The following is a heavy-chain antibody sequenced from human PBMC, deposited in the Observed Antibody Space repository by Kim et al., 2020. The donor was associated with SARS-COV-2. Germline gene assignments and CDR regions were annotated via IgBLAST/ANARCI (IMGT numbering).Heavy chain of an antibody. Sequence: ASVKVSCMASGYSFTNYYIHWVRQAPGQGLEWMGIINPNGGSASYAQKFRGRVTMARDTSTSTVYMELVSLRSEDTAVYYCARVLHTSSGYPLYYYYGLDVWGQGTTVTVSS. D-gene: IGHD5-12*01. J-gene: IGHJ6*02. CDR2: INPNGGSA. CDR3: ARVLHTSSGYPLYYYYGLDV. V-gene: IGHV1-46*01. CDR1: GYSFTNYY.